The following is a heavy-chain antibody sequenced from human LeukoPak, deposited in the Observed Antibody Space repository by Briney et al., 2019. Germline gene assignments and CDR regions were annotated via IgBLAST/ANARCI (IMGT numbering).Heavy chain of an antibody. V-gene: IGHV1-69*04. CDR1: GYTFTSYG. J-gene: IGHJ6*02. Sequence: ASVKVSCKASGYTFTSYGISWVRQAPGQGLEWMGRIIPILGIANYVQKFQGRVTITADKSTSTAYMERSSLRSEDTAVYYCARDEDGDYQRRYYYYGMDVWGQGTTVTVSS. CDR2: IIPILGIA. D-gene: IGHD4-17*01. CDR3: ARDEDGDYQRRYYYYGMDV.